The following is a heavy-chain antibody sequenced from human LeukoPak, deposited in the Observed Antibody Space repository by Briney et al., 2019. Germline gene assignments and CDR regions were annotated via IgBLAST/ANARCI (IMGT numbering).Heavy chain of an antibody. CDR1: GFTFSSYG. CDR2: IRYDGSNK. CDR3: AKDRITMVRGVIDY. Sequence: GGSLRLSCAASGFTFSSYGMHWVRQAPGKGLEWVAFIRYDGSNKYYADSVKGRFTISRDNSKNTLYLQMNSLRAEDTAVYYRAKDRITMVRGVIDYWGQGTLVTVSS. J-gene: IGHJ4*02. D-gene: IGHD3-10*01. V-gene: IGHV3-30*02.